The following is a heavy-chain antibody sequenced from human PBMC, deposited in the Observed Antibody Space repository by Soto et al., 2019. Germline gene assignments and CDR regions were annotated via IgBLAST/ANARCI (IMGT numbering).Heavy chain of an antibody. CDR3: ARERVVPAAMPSPVADYYYYYYMDV. D-gene: IGHD2-2*01. J-gene: IGHJ6*03. CDR2: IYYSGST. V-gene: IGHV4-39*01. CDR1: GGSISSSSYD. Sequence: NPSESLSLTCTVSGGSISSSSYDWGWIRKPPGKGQEWIGSIYYSGSTYYNQSLKSRVTISVDTSKNQSSLKLSCVSSADTAVYYCARERVVPAAMPSPVADYYYYYYMDVWGKGTTVTVSS.